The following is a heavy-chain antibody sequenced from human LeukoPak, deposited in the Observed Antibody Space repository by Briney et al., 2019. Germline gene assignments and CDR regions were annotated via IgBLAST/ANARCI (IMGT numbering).Heavy chain of an antibody. CDR1: GGSLSGYY. V-gene: IGHV4-4*07. J-gene: IGHJ5*02. Sequence: SETLSLTCTVSGGSLSGYYWSWIRQPAGKGLEWIGRIYNSGSTNYNPSLKRRVSMAVDTSKNQFSLKLSSVTAADTAVYYCARAKYFDWIPDLWGQGTLVTVSS. CDR2: IYNSGST. CDR3: ARAKYFDWIPDL. D-gene: IGHD3-9*01.